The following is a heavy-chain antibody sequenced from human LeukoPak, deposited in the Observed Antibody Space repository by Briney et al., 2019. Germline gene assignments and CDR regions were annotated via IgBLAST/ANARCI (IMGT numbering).Heavy chain of an antibody. CDR3: AKVSSCSSTSCYGSWYFDL. CDR1: VFTVSSTY. Sequence: GGSLRLSCAASVFTVSSTYMSWVRQAPGKGLEWVSVIYSGGNTYYADSVKGRFTISRDNSKNTVYLQMSSLRAEDTAVYYCAKVSSCSSTSCYGSWYFDLWGRGTLVTVSS. CDR2: IYSGGNT. J-gene: IGHJ2*01. V-gene: IGHV3-66*01. D-gene: IGHD2-2*01.